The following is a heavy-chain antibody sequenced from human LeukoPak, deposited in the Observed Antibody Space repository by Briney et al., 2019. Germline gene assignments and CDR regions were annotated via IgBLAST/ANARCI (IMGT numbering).Heavy chain of an antibody. V-gene: IGHV4-34*01. CDR2: INHSGST. CDR3: ARDKGSRNNDFSYYYYMDV. Sequence: SETLSLTCAVYGGSFCGYYWSWIRQPPGKGLEWIGEINHSGSTNYNPSLKSRVTMSVDTSKNQFSLKLSSVTPADTAVYYCARDKGSRNNDFSYYYYMDVWGKGTTVTVSS. CDR1: GGSFCGYY. J-gene: IGHJ6*03. D-gene: IGHD3-3*01.